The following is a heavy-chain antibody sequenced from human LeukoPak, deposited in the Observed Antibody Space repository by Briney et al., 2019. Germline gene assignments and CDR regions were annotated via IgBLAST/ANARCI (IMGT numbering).Heavy chain of an antibody. J-gene: IGHJ6*03. V-gene: IGHV4-61*02. CDR2: IYTSGST. Sequence: SETLSLTCTVSGGSISSGSYYWSWIRQPAGKGLEWIGRIYTSGSTKYNPSLKSRVTISVDTSKNQFSLKLSSVTAADTAVYYCARIRDGYNSHYYYYYTDVWGKGTTVTVSS. CDR3: ARIRDGYNSHYYYYYTDV. CDR1: GGSISSGSYY. D-gene: IGHD5-24*01.